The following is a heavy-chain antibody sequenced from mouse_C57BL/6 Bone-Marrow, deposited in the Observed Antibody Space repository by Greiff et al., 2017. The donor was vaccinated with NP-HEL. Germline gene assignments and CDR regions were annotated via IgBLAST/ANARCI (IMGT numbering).Heavy chain of an antibody. D-gene: IGHD2-12*01. CDR3: AKRDSNDPHWYFEV. Sequence: VQGVESGPGLVQPSQSLSITCTVSGFSLTSYGVHWVRQSPGKGLEWLGVIWRGGSTDYNEAFMSRKSITKDNSKSQVFFKMNSLQADDTAIYYCAKRDSNDPHWYFEVWGTGATVTVST. V-gene: IGHV2-5*01. CDR2: IWRGGST. J-gene: IGHJ1*03. CDR1: GFSLTSYG.